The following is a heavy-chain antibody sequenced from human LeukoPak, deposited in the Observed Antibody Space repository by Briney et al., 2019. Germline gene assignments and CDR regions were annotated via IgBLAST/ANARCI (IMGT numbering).Heavy chain of an antibody. CDR2: TYYRSKWYN. D-gene: IGHD6-13*01. V-gene: IGHV6-1*01. CDR1: GDSVASNGAA. CDR3: ARDRGIAAAGFFDY. J-gene: IGHJ4*02. Sequence: SQTLSRRCAISGDSVASNGAAWSWIRKSPSRGLEWLGRTYYRSKWYNDYAVSVRSRITINPDTSKNQFSLQLNSVTPEDTAVYYCARDRGIAAAGFFDYWGQGTLVTVSS.